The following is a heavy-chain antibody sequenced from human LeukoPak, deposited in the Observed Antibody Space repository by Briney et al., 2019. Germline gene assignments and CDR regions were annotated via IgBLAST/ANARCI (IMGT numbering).Heavy chain of an antibody. CDR3: ARDASMIVVVMSYFDY. CDR2: ISYDGSNK. J-gene: IGHJ4*02. CDR1: GFTFSSYA. V-gene: IGHV3-30-3*01. D-gene: IGHD3-22*01. Sequence: SGGSLRLSCAASGFTFSSYAMHWVRQAPGKGLEWVAVISYDGSNKYYADSVKGRFTISRDNSKNTLYLQMNSLRAEDTAVYYCARDASMIVVVMSYFDYWGQGTLVTVSS.